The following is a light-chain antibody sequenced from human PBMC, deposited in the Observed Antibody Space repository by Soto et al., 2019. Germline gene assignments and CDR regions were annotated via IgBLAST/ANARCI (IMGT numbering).Light chain of an antibody. CDR3: QQYDSYSWT. Sequence: DIQMTQSPSTLSVSVGDRVTITCRASQSISSWLAWYQHKPGKAPKLLIYKASTLESGVPSRFSGSGSETEFTLTISSLQPDDSATYYCQQYDSYSWTFGQGTKVEIK. CDR1: QSISSW. V-gene: IGKV1-5*03. J-gene: IGKJ1*01. CDR2: KAS.